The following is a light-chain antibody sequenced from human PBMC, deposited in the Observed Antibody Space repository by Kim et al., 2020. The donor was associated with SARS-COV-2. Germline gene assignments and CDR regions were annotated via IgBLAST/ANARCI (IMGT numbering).Light chain of an antibody. Sequence: GQRVTISCSGSSSNSGSKTVTWYQLLPGTAPKLLIYNNNQRPSGVPDRFSGSKSGTSAFLAISGLQSEDEADYYCAAWDDRLNEGVFGGGTQLTVL. CDR1: SSNSGSKT. CDR3: AAWDDRLNEGV. CDR2: NNN. V-gene: IGLV1-44*01. J-gene: IGLJ2*01.